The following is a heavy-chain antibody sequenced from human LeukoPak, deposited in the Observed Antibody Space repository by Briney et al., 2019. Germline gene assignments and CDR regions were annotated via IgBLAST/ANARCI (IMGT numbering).Heavy chain of an antibody. CDR3: ARRRMLGVSGGCCWFDP. D-gene: IGHD3-16*01. CDR1: GDSISSYY. Sequence: SETLSLTCNVSGDSISSYYWSWIRQPPGKGLEWIGYIHTSGITNYNPSLKSRVTISVDTSKNQFSLKLSSVTAADTAVYYCARRRMLGVSGGCCWFDPWGQGTLVTVSS. CDR2: IHTSGIT. J-gene: IGHJ5*02. V-gene: IGHV4-4*09.